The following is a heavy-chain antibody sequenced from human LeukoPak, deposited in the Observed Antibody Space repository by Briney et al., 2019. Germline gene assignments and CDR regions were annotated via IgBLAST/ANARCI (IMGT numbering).Heavy chain of an antibody. V-gene: IGHV3-53*01. CDR3: AKYTYYDILTGYCDFDY. D-gene: IGHD3-9*01. Sequence: PGGSLRLSCAASGFTVSSNYMSWVRQAPGKGLEWVSVIYSGGSTYYADSVKGRFTISRDNSKNTLYLQMNSLRAEDTAVYYCAKYTYYDILTGYCDFDYWGQGTLVTVSS. CDR1: GFTVSSNY. CDR2: IYSGGST. J-gene: IGHJ4*02.